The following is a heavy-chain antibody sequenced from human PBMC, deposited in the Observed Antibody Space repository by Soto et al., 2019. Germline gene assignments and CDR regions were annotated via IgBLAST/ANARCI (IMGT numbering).Heavy chain of an antibody. D-gene: IGHD6-13*01. CDR3: ARRNGSSFDY. J-gene: IGHJ4*02. CDR2: IYYSGST. Sequence: SETLSLTCTVSGGSISSYYWSWIRQPPGKGLEWIGYIYYSGSTNYNPSLKSRVTISVDTSKNQFSLKLSSVTAADTAVYYCARRNGSSFDYWGQGTLVTVSS. CDR1: GGSISSYY. V-gene: IGHV4-59*08.